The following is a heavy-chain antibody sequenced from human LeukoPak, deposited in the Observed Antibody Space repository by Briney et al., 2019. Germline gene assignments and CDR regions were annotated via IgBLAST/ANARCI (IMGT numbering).Heavy chain of an antibody. D-gene: IGHD4-11*01. CDR2: ISWNSGSI. Sequence: GGSLRLSCAASGFTFDDYAMHWVRQAPGKGLEWVSGISWNSGSIGYADSVKGRFTISRDNAKNSLYLQMNSLRAEDTALYYCAKGATTVSTRDYYYYGMDVWGQGTTVTVSS. CDR1: GFTFDDYA. V-gene: IGHV3-9*01. CDR3: AKGATTVSTRDYYYYGMDV. J-gene: IGHJ6*02.